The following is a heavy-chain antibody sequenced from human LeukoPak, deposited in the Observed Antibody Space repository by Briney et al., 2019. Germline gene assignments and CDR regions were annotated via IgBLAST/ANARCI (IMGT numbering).Heavy chain of an antibody. Sequence: SDTLSLTCTVSGGSFSRCNSYWSWIRPAPGLELEWFGTILHSGYTYNNPSLKSRVSMSVDSSKNQFSLSLSSVTAADTAVYFCARHRGGGGYHYMDVWGKGTTVIVSS. V-gene: IGHV4-39*01. CDR2: ILHSGYT. D-gene: IGHD2-21*01. CDR1: GGSFSRCNSY. CDR3: ARHRGGGGYHYMDV. J-gene: IGHJ6*03.